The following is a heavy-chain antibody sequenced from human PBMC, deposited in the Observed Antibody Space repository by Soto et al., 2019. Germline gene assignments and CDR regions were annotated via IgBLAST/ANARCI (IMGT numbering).Heavy chain of an antibody. CDR2: INHSGST. J-gene: IGHJ6*02. CDR1: GGSFSGYY. Sequence: AETLSLTCAVYGGSFSGYYWSWIRQPPGKGLEWIGEINHSGSTNYNPSLKSRVTTSVDTSKNQFSLKLSSVTAADTAVYYCARGSEGYYYYYGMDVWGQGTTVTVSS. CDR3: ARGSEGYYYYYGMDV. V-gene: IGHV4-34*01.